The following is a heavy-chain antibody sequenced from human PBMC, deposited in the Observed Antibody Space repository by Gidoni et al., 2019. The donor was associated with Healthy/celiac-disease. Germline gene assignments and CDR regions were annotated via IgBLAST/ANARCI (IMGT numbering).Heavy chain of an antibody. Sequence: EVQLVESGGGLVQPGGSLRLSCAASGFTFSSYWMRWVRQAPGKGLEWVANIKQDGSEKYYVDSVKGRFTISRDNAKNSLYLQMNSLRAEDTAVYYCARDRYSSSWYPPYYYYGMDVWGQGTTVTVSS. CDR1: GFTFSSYW. V-gene: IGHV3-7*01. J-gene: IGHJ6*02. CDR2: IKQDGSEK. D-gene: IGHD6-13*01. CDR3: ARDRYSSSWYPPYYYYGMDV.